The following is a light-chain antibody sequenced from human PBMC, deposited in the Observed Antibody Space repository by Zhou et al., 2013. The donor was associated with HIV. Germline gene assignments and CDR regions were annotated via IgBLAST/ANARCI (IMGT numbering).Light chain of an antibody. Sequence: DIVMTQSPLSLSVTPGEPASISCKSSQSLLHSNGYNYLDWYLQKPGQSPQLLIYLGSDRASGVPDRFSGNGSGTDFTLKISRVEAEDVGVYYCMQALQTPWTFGQGAKVEIK. V-gene: IGKV2-28*01. J-gene: IGKJ1*01. CDR2: LGS. CDR1: QSLLHSNGYNY. CDR3: MQALQTPWT.